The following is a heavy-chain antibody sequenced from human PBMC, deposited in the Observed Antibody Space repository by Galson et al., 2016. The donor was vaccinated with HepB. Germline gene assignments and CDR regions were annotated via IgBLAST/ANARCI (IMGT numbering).Heavy chain of an antibody. CDR3: ARDPYCGGDCNSPRYFDL. V-gene: IGHV3-48*04. CDR1: GFTFSSYS. CDR2: ISTGGTTI. Sequence: SLRLSCAASGFTFSSYSMNWVRQAPGKGLDWVSYISTGGTTIYYADSVKGRFTISRDNAKNLLYLQMNSLRVEDTAVYYCARDPYCGGDCNSPRYFDLWGRGTLVTVSS. J-gene: IGHJ2*01. D-gene: IGHD2-21*02.